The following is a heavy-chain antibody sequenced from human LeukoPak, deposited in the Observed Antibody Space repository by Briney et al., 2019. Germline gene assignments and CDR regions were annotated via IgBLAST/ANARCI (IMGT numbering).Heavy chain of an antibody. CDR3: ARILSSGWYSTLDY. CDR1: GFTFSSYW. V-gene: IGHV3-74*01. CDR2: INSDGSST. Sequence: PGGSLRLSCAASGFTFSSYWMHWVRQAPGKGLAWVSRINSDGSSTSYADSVKGRFTISRDNAKNTLYLQMNSLRAEDTAVYYCARILSSGWYSTLDYWGQGTLVTVSS. D-gene: IGHD6-19*01. J-gene: IGHJ4*02.